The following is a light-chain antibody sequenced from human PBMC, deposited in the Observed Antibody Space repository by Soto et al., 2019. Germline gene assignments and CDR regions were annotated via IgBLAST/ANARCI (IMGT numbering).Light chain of an antibody. CDR1: QSIDTIS. CDR3: QHYDTSLST. CDR2: GAS. V-gene: IGKV3-20*01. J-gene: IGKJ4*01. Sequence: DIVLTQSPGTLSLSPGERATLSCRASQSIDTISLAWYQQKPGQAPRLLIYGASTRSTGIPDRFGGSGSVTDFTLTISRLEPEDFAVYYCQHYDTSLSTFGGGTTVDI.